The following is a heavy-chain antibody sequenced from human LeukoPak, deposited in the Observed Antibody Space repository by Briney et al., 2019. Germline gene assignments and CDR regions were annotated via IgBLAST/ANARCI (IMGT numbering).Heavy chain of an antibody. CDR1: GFTFSSYA. D-gene: IGHD3-10*01. CDR2: ISYDGNNK. Sequence: GRSLRLSCAASGFTFSSYAMHWVRQAPGKGLEWVAVISYDGNNKYYADSVKGRFTISRDNSKNTLYLQMNGLRAEDTAVYYCARDLGSGHDYASGSYLTIDYWGQGTLVTVSS. J-gene: IGHJ4*02. CDR3: ARDLGSGHDYASGSYLTIDY. V-gene: IGHV3-30-3*01.